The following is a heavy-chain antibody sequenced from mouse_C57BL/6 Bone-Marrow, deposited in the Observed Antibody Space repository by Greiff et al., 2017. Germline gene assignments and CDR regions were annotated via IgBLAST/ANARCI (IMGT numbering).Heavy chain of an antibody. V-gene: IGHV1-78*01. J-gene: IGHJ2*01. CDR3: ANYYGSSSYYFDY. D-gene: IGHD1-1*01. CDR1: GYTFTDHT. Sequence: QVQLQQSDAELVKPGASVKISCKVSGYTFTDHTIHRMKQRPEQGLEWIGYIYPRDGSTKYNEKFKGKATLTPDKSSSTAYMQLNSLTSEDSAVYFCANYYGSSSYYFDYWGQGTTRTVSS. CDR2: IYPRDGST.